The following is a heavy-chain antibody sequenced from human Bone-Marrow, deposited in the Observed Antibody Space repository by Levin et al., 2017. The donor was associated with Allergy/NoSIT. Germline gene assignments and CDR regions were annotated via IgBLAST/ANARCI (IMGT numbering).Heavy chain of an antibody. Sequence: GGSLRLSCAASGFRFDDYAMHWVRLAPGKGLEWVSGLSWNGNTVDYADSVKGRFTISRDNAKNSLYLQINSLRPEDTALYYCAKDGGLTSPYYFDYWGQGTLVTVSS. V-gene: IGHV3-9*01. CDR1: GFRFDDYA. CDR3: AKDGGLTSPYYFDY. J-gene: IGHJ4*02. D-gene: IGHD3-16*01. CDR2: LSWNGNTV.